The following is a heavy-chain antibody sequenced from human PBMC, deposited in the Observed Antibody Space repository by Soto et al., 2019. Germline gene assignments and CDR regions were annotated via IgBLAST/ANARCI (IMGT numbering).Heavy chain of an antibody. D-gene: IGHD3-9*01. CDR2: IYYSGTT. CDR1: GDSIIGIYD. J-gene: IGHJ4*02. V-gene: IGHV4-39*01. CDR3: ARHRGYYDILTGYYTELNFDY. Sequence: SETLSLTFAVSGDSIIGIYDWAWIRHSPGRGLEWIASIYYSGTTYYNPSLKSRVTISVDTSKNQFSLKLSSVTAADTAVYYCARHRGYYDILTGYYTELNFDYWGQGTLVTVSS.